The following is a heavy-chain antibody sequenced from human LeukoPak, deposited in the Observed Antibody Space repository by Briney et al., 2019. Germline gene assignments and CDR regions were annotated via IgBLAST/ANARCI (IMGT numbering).Heavy chain of an antibody. Sequence: ASVKVSCEVSGYTLTELSMHWVRQAPGKGLEWMGGFDPEDGETIYAQKFQGRVTMTEDTSTDTAYMELSSLRSEDTAVYYCATGVAAGGSLTGWGQGTLGTVSS. V-gene: IGHV1-24*01. CDR2: FDPEDGET. CDR3: ATGVAAGGSLTG. J-gene: IGHJ4*02. D-gene: IGHD6-13*01. CDR1: GYTLTELS.